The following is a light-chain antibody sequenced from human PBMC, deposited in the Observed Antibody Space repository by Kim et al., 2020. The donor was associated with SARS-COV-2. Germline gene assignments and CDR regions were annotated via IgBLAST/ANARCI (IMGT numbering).Light chain of an antibody. CDR2: GKN. J-gene: IGLJ1*01. CDR3: NSRDSNSTVV. V-gene: IGLV3-19*01. Sequence: SSELTQDPAVSVALGQTVRITCQGDSLRSYYATWYQQKPGQAPILVIYGKNNRPSGIPDRFSGSSSGNTASLTITGTPAGAEADSFCNSRDSNSTVVF. CDR1: SLRSYY.